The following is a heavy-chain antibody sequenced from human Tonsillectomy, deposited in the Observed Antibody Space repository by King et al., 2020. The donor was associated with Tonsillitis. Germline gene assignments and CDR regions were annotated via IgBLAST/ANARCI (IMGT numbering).Heavy chain of an antibody. Sequence: QLVQSGAEVKKSGASVKVSCKASGYTFTSYGISWVRQAPGQGLEWMGWISAYSGNTNYAQKLQGRVTMTTDTSTSTAYMELRSLTSDDTAVYYSARDSIVAGGPPRFDYWGQGTLVTVSS. CDR2: ISAYSGNT. J-gene: IGHJ4*02. CDR3: ARDSIVAGGPPRFDY. V-gene: IGHV1-18*04. D-gene: IGHD6-13*01. CDR1: GYTFTSYG.